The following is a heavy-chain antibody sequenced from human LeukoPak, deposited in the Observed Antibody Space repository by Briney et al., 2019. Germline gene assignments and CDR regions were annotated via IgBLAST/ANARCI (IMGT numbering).Heavy chain of an antibody. CDR1: GFTFSSYS. CDR2: ISSSSSYI. CDR3: QYGSGSYYNIPDNWFDP. D-gene: IGHD3-10*01. J-gene: IGHJ5*02. V-gene: IGHV3-21*01. Sequence: GGSLRLSCAASGFTFSSYSMNWVRQAPGKGLEWVSSISSSSSYIYYADSVKGRFTISRDNAKNSLYLQMNSLRAEDTAVYYCQYGSGSYYNIPDNWFDPWGQGTLVTVSS.